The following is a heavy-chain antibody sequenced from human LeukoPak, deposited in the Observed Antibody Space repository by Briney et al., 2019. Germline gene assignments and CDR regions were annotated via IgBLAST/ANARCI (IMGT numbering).Heavy chain of an antibody. CDR2: IYYSGNT. Sequence: PSETLSLTCTVSGGSISSYYWSWIRQPPGKGLEWIGYIYYSGNTNYNPSLKSRVTISVDTSKNQFSLKLSSVTAADTAVYYCARGELLWFGELFIDYWGQGTLVTVSS. CDR1: GGSISSYY. CDR3: ARGELLWFGELFIDY. D-gene: IGHD3-10*01. J-gene: IGHJ4*02. V-gene: IGHV4-59*08.